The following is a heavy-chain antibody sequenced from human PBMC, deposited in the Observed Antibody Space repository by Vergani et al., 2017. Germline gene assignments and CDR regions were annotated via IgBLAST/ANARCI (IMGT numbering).Heavy chain of an antibody. CDR2: ISAYNGNT. CDR1: GYTFTGYY. J-gene: IGHJ2*01. V-gene: IGHV1-18*04. Sequence: QVQLVQSGAEVKKPGASVKVSCKASGYTFTGYYMHWVRQAPGQGLEWMGWISAYNGNTNYAQKLQGRVTMTTDTSTSTAYMELRSLRSEDTAVYYCARVRWGNSFDLWGRGTLVTVSS. D-gene: IGHD4-23*01. CDR3: ARVRWGNSFDL.